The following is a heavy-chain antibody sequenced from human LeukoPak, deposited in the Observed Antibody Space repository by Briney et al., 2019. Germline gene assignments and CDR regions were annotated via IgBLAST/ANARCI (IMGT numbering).Heavy chain of an antibody. CDR1: GVSISSKW. CDR3: GKTDIYFNPIDY. D-gene: IGHD3-9*01. CDR2: IHRDGRT. V-gene: IGHV4-4*02. J-gene: IGHJ4*02. Sequence: RPSETLSLTCAVSGVSISSKWWIWVRQPPGQGLEWIGEIHRDGRTRYNPSLKSQVTMSMDYSKNQFSLSVTSVTAADTAIYYCGKTDIYFNPIDYWGPGSLVTVSS.